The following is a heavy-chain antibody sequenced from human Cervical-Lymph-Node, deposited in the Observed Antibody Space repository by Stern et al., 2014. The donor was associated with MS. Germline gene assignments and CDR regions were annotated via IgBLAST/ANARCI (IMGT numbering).Heavy chain of an antibody. CDR1: GGTFSSYT. J-gene: IGHJ4*02. Sequence: VQLEESGAEVREPGSTVTVSCRASGGTFSSYTNTWGRHAPGQGLDLAGRNPPILGISNYAQNFQGRVTITADKSSGTAYLDLNSLRSEDTAVYFCARNRGSYRHAEFDFWGQGTLVSVSS. CDR2: NPPILGIS. CDR3: ARNRGSYRHAEFDF. D-gene: IGHD1-26*01. V-gene: IGHV1-69*09.